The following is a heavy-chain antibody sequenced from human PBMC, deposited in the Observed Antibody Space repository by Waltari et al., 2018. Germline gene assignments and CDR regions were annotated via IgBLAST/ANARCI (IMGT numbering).Heavy chain of an antibody. J-gene: IGHJ4*02. V-gene: IGHV3-7*01. Sequence: EVQLVESGGGLVQPGGSLRLSCAASGFTFNTYWMKWIRQAPGKGLEWVANINPDGSQKFDVDSVKGRFTISRDNAKNALYLQMNSLRAEDTAVYYCATSGWYCFDYWGQGTLVTVSS. D-gene: IGHD6-19*01. CDR2: INPDGSQK. CDR3: ATSGWYCFDY. CDR1: GFTFNTYW.